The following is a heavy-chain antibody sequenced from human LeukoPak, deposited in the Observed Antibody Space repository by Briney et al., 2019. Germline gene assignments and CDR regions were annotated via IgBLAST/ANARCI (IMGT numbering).Heavy chain of an antibody. Sequence: PGGSLRLSCAASGFTFSRYWMSWVRQAPGKGLEWVANIKEDGGERFHVDSVKGRFTISRDNAKKSLYLQMNSLRAEDTAVYFCARVLGCTNGVCHGAFDIWGQGTVVTVSS. D-gene: IGHD2-8*01. CDR1: GFTFSRYW. J-gene: IGHJ3*02. CDR3: ARVLGCTNGVCHGAFDI. CDR2: IKEDGGER. V-gene: IGHV3-7*01.